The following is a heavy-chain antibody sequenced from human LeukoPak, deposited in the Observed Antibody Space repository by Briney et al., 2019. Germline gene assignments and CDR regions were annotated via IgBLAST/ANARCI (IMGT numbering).Heavy chain of an antibody. D-gene: IGHD2-21*02. CDR2: INPDSGVT. J-gene: IGHJ4*02. V-gene: IGHV1-2*02. CDR1: GYMFTGYY. Sequence: ASVKVSCKASGYMFTGYYMHWVRQAPGQGLEWMGWINPDSGVTKYAQKFQGRVTMTRDTSTSTVYMELSSLRSEDTAVYYCARDHYHKIHSVMVTAPDFWGQGTLVIVSS. CDR3: ARDHYHKIHSVMVTAPDF.